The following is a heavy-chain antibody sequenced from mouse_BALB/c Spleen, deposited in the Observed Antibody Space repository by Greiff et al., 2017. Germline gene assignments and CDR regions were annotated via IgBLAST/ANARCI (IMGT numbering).Heavy chain of an antibody. D-gene: IGHD4-1*01. CDR2: IRNKANGYTT. CDR1: GFTFTDYY. Sequence: EVQLQESGGGLVQPGGSLRLSCATSGFTFTDYYMSWVRQPPGKALEWLGFIRNKANGYTTEYSASVKGRFTISRDNSQSILYLQMNTLRAEDSATYYCARLTGNYFDYWGQGTTLTVSS. J-gene: IGHJ2*01. V-gene: IGHV7-3*02. CDR3: ARLTGNYFDY.